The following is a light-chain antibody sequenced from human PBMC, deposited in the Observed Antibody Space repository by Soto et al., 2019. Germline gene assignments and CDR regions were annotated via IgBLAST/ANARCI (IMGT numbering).Light chain of an antibody. J-gene: IGKJ3*01. V-gene: IGKV3-15*01. CDR2: GAS. Sequence: EIMMTQSPGTLSVSPGEGATLSCTASQSVNPNLAWYQQKPGQPPRLLLYGASTRATGIPVRFRGSGSGTEFNLTISGLQSEDCAVYCGDQYNSWHRGNFGRGTEVEIK. CDR1: QSVNPN. CDR3: DQYNSWHRGN.